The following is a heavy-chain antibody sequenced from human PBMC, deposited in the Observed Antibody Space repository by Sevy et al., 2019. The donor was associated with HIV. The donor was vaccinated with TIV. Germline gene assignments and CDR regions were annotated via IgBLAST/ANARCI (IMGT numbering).Heavy chain of an antibody. CDR2: IYYSGST. V-gene: IGHV4-39*01. D-gene: IGHD2-15*01. Sequence: SETLSLTCTVSGGSISSSSYYWGWIRQPPGKGLEWIGSIYYSGSTYYNPSLKSRFTISVDTSKNQFSLKLSSVTAADTVVYYCAGQTREFDCSGGSCYPIYYFDYWGQGTLVTVSS. CDR1: GGSISSSSYY. CDR3: AGQTREFDCSGGSCYPIYYFDY. J-gene: IGHJ4*02.